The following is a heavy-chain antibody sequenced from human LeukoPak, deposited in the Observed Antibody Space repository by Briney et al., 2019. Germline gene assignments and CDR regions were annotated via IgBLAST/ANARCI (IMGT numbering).Heavy chain of an antibody. V-gene: IGHV3-43*02. CDR2: ISGDGGST. CDR3: AKDLEGPPAGAFDI. D-gene: IGHD1-1*01. Sequence: PGGSLRLSCAASGFTFDDYAMHWVRQAPGKGLEWVSLISGDGGSTYYADSVKGRSTISRDNSKNTLYLQMNSLRAEDTAVYYCAKDLEGPPAGAFDIWGQGTMVTVSS. CDR1: GFTFDDYA. J-gene: IGHJ3*02.